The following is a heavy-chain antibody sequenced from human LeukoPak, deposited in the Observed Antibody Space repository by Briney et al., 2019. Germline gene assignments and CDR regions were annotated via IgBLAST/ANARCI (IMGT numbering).Heavy chain of an antibody. Sequence: GGSLRLSCAASGFTLSSSERNWVRQAPGKGLEWVSYISRSGSTIFYADAVKGRFTISRDNSKNTLYLQMNSLRDEDTALYYCAIQGGGTIRIEAFDVWGQGTMVTISS. CDR3: AIQGGGTIRIEAFDV. CDR1: GFTLSSSE. J-gene: IGHJ3*01. CDR2: ISRSGSTI. D-gene: IGHD3-3*01. V-gene: IGHV3-48*03.